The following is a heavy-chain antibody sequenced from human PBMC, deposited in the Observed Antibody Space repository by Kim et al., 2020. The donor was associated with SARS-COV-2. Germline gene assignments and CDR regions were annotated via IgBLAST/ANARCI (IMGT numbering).Heavy chain of an antibody. J-gene: IGHJ4*02. V-gene: IGHV3-7*03. D-gene: IGHD1-26*01. Sequence: GGSLRLSCSASGFIFSDYWMTWVRQAPGKGPEWLANINSAGTKKDYEVSLRGRFTISRDNTKNSVSLQMNSVRAEDTAVYYCGRSGFVGAFDSWGRGTLVTVAS. CDR3: GRSGFVGAFDS. CDR2: INSAGTKK. CDR1: GFIFSDYW.